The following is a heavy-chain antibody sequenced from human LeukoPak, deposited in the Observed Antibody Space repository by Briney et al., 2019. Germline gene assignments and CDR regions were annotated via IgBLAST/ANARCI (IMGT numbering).Heavy chain of an antibody. D-gene: IGHD1-26*01. CDR3: AIGREPLLDY. CDR2: IYTSGST. Sequence: SETLSLTCTVSGGSISSCYWSWIRQPAGKGLEWIGRIYTSGSTNYNPSLKSRVTISVDTSKNQFSLKLSSVTAADTAVYYCAIGREPLLDYWGQGTRVIVSS. V-gene: IGHV4-4*07. CDR1: GGSISSCY. J-gene: IGHJ4*02.